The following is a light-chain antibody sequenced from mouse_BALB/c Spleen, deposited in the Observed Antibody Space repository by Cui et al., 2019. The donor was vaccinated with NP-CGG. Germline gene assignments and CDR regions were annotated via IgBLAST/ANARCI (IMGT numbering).Light chain of an antibody. Sequence: QAVVTQESALTTSPGETVTLTCRSSTGAVTTSNYANWVQEKPDHLFTGLIGGTNNRAPGCPARFFGSLIGDKAALTITGAQTEDEAIYFCALWYSNHWVFGGGTKLTVL. CDR1: TGAVTTSNY. CDR2: GTN. V-gene: IGLV1*01. CDR3: ALWYSNHWV. J-gene: IGLJ1*01.